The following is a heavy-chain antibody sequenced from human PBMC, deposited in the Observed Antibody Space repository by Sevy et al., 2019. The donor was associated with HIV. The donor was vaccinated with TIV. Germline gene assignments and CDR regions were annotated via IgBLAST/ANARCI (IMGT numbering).Heavy chain of an antibody. CDR1: GGSITSLY. J-gene: IGHJ4*02. CDR3: AGENAWGRGYS. Sequence: SETLSLTCTVSGGSITSLYWNWIRQPPGKGLEWIANIYYNGHINYNPSLKSRVTLSLDTSKNQFSLRRGSGTAADTAMYYWAGENAWGRGYSWGQGTLVTVSS. V-gene: IGHV4-59*08. CDR2: IYYNGHI. D-gene: IGHD1-26*01.